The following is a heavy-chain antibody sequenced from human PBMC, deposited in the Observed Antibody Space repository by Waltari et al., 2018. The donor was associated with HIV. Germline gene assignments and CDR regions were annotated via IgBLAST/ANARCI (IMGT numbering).Heavy chain of an antibody. CDR1: GYTFTSYG. J-gene: IGHJ6*02. CDR2: ISAYNGNT. V-gene: IGHV1-18*01. Sequence: QVQLVQSGAEVKKPGAPVTVSCKASGYTFTSYGISWSGHATGLGLEWMGWISAYNGNTNYAQELQGRVTMTTDTSTSTAYMELRSLRSDDTAVYYCARDVGWTHYYYYGMDVWGQGTTVTVSS. CDR3: ARDVGWTHYYYYGMDV. D-gene: IGHD6-19*01.